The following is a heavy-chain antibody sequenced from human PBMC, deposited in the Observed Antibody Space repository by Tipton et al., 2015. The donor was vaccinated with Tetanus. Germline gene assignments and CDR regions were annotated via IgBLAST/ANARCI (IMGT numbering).Heavy chain of an antibody. D-gene: IGHD4-17*01. CDR3: ARGGDPGYFDF. Sequence: GLVKPSQTLSLTCDVSGGSVSSGGFSWNWIRQPPGKGLEWIGYSYASGSNYYNPSLKSRLTISVHGSKNQFSLKLSSLTAADTAVYYCARGGDPGYFDFWGQGILVTVSS. CDR2: SYASGSN. J-gene: IGHJ4*02. CDR1: GGSVSSGGFS. V-gene: IGHV4-30-2*01.